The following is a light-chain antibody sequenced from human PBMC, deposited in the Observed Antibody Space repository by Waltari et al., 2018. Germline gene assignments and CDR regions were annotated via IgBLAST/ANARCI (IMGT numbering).Light chain of an antibody. J-gene: IGKJ2*01. V-gene: IGKV1-27*01. CDR3: QKYDSVPYT. CDR2: GAS. CDR1: HGIGNS. Sequence: DIQMTQSPPSLSASVGDRVTITCRASHGIGNSLAWYQQKPGKIPELLIYGASSLHSGVPSRFSSTGSGTDFTLTISSLQPEDVGSYYCQKYDSVPYTFGQGTKLEI.